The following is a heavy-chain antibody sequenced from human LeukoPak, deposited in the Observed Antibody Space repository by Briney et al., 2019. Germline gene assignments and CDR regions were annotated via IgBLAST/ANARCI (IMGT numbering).Heavy chain of an antibody. CDR3: AKLAVAGTFDY. J-gene: IGHJ4*02. V-gene: IGHV3-30*18. CDR1: GFTFSTYG. CDR2: ISYDGSNK. D-gene: IGHD6-19*01. Sequence: SGGSLRLSCAASGFTFSTYGMSWVRQAPGKGLEWVAVISYDGSNKYYADPVKGRFTISRDNSKNTLYLQMNSLRAEDTAVYYCAKLAVAGTFDYWGQGTLVTVSS.